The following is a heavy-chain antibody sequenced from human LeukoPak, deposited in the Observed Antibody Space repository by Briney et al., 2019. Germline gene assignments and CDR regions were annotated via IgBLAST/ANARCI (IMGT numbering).Heavy chain of an antibody. J-gene: IGHJ4*02. CDR3: AREYSSSSGSVSDY. Sequence: PGGSLRLSCAASGFTFSSYNMNWVRQAPGKGLEWVSYISSSSSTIHYADSVKGRFTISRDNAKNSLYLQMNSLRDEDTAVYYCAREYSSSSGSVSDYWGQGTLVTVSS. CDR1: GFTFSSYN. D-gene: IGHD6-6*01. V-gene: IGHV3-48*02. CDR2: ISSSSSTI.